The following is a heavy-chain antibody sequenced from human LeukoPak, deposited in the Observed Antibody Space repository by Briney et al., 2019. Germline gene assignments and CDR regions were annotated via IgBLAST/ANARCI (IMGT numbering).Heavy chain of an antibody. J-gene: IGHJ4*02. D-gene: IGHD6-19*01. CDR3: ARAFLSIAVAGMYYFDY. CDR1: GYTFTSYY. CDR2: INPSGGST. Sequence: ASVKVSCKASGYTFTSYYMHWVRQAPGQGLEWMGIINPSGGSTSYAQKFQGRVTMTRDMSTSTVYMELSSLRSEDTVVYYCARAFLSIAVAGMYYFDYWGQGTLVTVSS. V-gene: IGHV1-46*01.